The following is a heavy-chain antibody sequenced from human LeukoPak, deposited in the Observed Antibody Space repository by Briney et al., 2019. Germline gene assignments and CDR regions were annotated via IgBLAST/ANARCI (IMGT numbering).Heavy chain of an antibody. D-gene: IGHD2/OR15-2a*01. CDR1: GGSISSYY. CDR2: IYYSGST. Sequence: SETLSLTCTVSGGSISSYYWGWIRQPPGKGLEWIGSIYYSGSTYYNPSLKSRVTISVDTSKNQFSLKLSSVTAADTAVYYCARPTLSAEYFQHWGQGTLVTVSS. V-gene: IGHV4-39*01. J-gene: IGHJ1*01. CDR3: ARPTLSAEYFQH.